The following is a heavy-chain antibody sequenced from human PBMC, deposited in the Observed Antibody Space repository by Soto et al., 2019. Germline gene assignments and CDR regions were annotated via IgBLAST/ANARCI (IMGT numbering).Heavy chain of an antibody. D-gene: IGHD2-8*01. CDR1: GFAFQTYT. V-gene: IGHV3-21*01. CDR2: ITISGNYI. Sequence: EGQLVESGGGLVKPGGSLRLSCAASGFAFQTYTMEWLRQPPGKGLEWVSSITISGNYIYYADSVKGRFTISRDNGRNSVYLQMNSLRAEDTAVYYCAKVGVLITNFRWFDLWGQGTLVTVSS. J-gene: IGHJ5*02. CDR3: AKVGVLITNFRWFDL.